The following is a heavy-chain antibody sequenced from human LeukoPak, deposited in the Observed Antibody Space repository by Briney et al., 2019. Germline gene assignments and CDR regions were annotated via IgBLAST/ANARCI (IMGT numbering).Heavy chain of an antibody. CDR2: IRYDGSNK. D-gene: IGHD5-12*01. CDR1: GFTFSSYG. V-gene: IGHV3-30*02. J-gene: IGHJ5*02. Sequence: GGSLRLSCAASGFTFSSYGMHWVRQAPGKGLEWVAFIRYDGSNKYYADSVKGRFTISRDNSKNTLYLQMNSLRAEDTAVYYCAKGSGYSGYDSLSGVDPWGQGTLVTVSS. CDR3: AKGSGYSGYDSLSGVDP.